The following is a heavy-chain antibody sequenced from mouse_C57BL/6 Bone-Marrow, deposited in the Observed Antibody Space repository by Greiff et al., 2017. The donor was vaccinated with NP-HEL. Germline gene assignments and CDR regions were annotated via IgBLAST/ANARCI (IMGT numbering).Heavy chain of an antibody. CDR2: IDPSDSYT. J-gene: IGHJ3*01. V-gene: IGHV1-50*01. D-gene: IGHD1-1*01. CDR1: SYTFTSYW. CDR3: ATYYYGSSWFAY. Sequence: QVQLQQPGAELVKPGASVKLSCKASSYTFTSYWMQWVKQRPGQGLEWIGEIDPSDSYTNYNQKFKGKATLTVDTSSSTAYMQLSSLTSEDSAVYYCATYYYGSSWFAYWGQGTLVTVSA.